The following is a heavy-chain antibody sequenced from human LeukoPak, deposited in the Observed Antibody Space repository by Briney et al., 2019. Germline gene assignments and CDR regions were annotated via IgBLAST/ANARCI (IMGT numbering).Heavy chain of an antibody. CDR1: GFTFSNYD. V-gene: IGHV3-13*01. CDR2: IGTAGDI. J-gene: IGHJ6*03. CDR3: ARDRGRYYMDV. D-gene: IGHD6-25*01. Sequence: GGSLRLSCAASGFTFSNYDMHWVRHATGKCLEWVSGIGTAGDIYYQGSVKGRFTISRENAKNSLYLQMNSLRAGDTAVYYCARDRGRYYMDVWGKGTTVTISS.